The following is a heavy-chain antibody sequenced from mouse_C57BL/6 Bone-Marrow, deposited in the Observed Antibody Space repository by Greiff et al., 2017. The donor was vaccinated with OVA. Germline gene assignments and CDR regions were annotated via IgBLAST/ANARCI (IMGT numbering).Heavy chain of an antibody. J-gene: IGHJ3*01. D-gene: IGHD2-4*01. CDR2: ISDGGSYT. CDR1: GFTFSSYA. CDR3: AREGDYDCDIYFFFAY. Sequence: DVHLVESGGGLVKPGGSLKLSCAASGFTFSSYAMSWVRQTPEKRLEWVATISDGGSYTYYPDNVKGRFTISRDNAKNNLYLQMSHLKSDDTAMYYCAREGDYDCDIYFFFAYWGQGTRVTVSA. V-gene: IGHV5-4*01.